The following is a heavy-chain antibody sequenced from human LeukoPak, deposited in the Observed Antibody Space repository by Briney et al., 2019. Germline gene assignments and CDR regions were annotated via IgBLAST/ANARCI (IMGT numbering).Heavy chain of an antibody. J-gene: IGHJ3*02. V-gene: IGHV3-7*01. Sequence: PGGSLRLSCAASGFTFSSYWMSWVRQAPGKGLEWVANIKQDGSEKYYVDSVKGRFTISRDNAKNSLYLQMNSLRAEDTAVYYCARSPPPSWNPFRGYSYGPLMGDDAFDIWGQGTMVTVSS. CDR2: IKQDGSEK. CDR3: ARSPPPSWNPFRGYSYGPLMGDDAFDI. CDR1: GFTFSSYW. D-gene: IGHD5-18*01.